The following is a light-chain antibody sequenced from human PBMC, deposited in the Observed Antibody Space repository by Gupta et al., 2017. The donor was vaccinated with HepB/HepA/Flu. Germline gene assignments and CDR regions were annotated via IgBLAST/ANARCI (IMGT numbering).Light chain of an antibody. CDR1: QDLSNY. CDR3: QQYDNRPCT. CDR2: DAS. J-gene: IGKJ5*01. V-gene: IGKV1-33*01. Sequence: DIQMTQSPFSLSASVGDRVTITCQASQDLSNYLNWYQQKPGKAPKLLIYDASNLESGVPYRFSGSGSGTDFTFNISSVQPEDIATYYCQQYDNRPCTFGQGTQLEIK.